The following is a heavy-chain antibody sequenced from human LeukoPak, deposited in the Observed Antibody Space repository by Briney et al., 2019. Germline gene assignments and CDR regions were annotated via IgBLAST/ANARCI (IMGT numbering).Heavy chain of an antibody. V-gene: IGHV3-23*01. D-gene: IGHD5-24*01. CDR3: AKDSVVFRDGSAFDY. CDR1: GFTFSGHA. J-gene: IGHJ4*02. Sequence: PGGSLRLSCAASGFTFSGHAMSWVRQAPGKGLEWVASISGSGANIDYADFVKGQFTISRDNSKSAVYLQMNSLRAEDTAVYYCAKDSVVFRDGSAFDYWGQGTLVTVSS. CDR2: ISGSGANI.